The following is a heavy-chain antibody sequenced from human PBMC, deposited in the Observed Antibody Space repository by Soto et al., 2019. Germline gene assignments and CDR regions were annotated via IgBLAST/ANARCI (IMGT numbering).Heavy chain of an antibody. D-gene: IGHD6-6*01. CDR2: IYHSGST. J-gene: IGHJ4*02. Sequence: SETLSLTSAVSGGSISSGGYSWSWIRQPPGKGLEWIGYIYHSGSTYYNPSLKSRVTISVDRSKNQFSLKLNSVTAADTAVYYCASTALRGEQLVPGYFDYWGQGTLVTVSS. CDR3: ASTALRGEQLVPGYFDY. CDR1: GGSISSGGYS. V-gene: IGHV4-30-2*01.